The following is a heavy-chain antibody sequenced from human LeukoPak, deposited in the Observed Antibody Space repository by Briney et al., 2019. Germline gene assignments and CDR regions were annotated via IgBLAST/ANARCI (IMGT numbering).Heavy chain of an antibody. CDR3: ARDLIVGAMTNGDS. J-gene: IGHJ5*02. Sequence: SVKVSCKASGGTFSSYAISWVRQAPGQGLEWMGGIIPIFGTANYAQKFQGRVTITADKSTSTAYMELSSLRSEDTAVYYCARDLIVGAMTNGDSWGQGTLVTVSS. V-gene: IGHV1-69*06. CDR1: GGTFSSYA. CDR2: IIPIFGTA. D-gene: IGHD1-26*01.